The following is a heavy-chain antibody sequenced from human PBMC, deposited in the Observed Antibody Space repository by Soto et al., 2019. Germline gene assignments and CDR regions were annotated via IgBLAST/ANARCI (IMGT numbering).Heavy chain of an antibody. D-gene: IGHD2-15*01. CDR1: GGSFSGYY. Sequence: QVQLQQWGAGLLKPSETLSLTCAVYGGSFSGYYWSWIRQPPGKGLEWIGEINHSGSTNYNPSLKSRVTISLDTSMNQFSLKLSSVTAADTAVYYCARWGSAVVVADTRGLFDPWGQGTLVTVSS. J-gene: IGHJ5*02. CDR3: ARWGSAVVVADTRGLFDP. CDR2: INHSGST. V-gene: IGHV4-34*01.